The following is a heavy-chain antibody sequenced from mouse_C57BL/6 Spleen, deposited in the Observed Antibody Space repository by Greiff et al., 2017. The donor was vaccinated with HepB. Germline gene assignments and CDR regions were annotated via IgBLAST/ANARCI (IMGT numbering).Heavy chain of an antibody. Sequence: EVQLQESGPELVKPGASVKMSCKASGYTFTDYNMHWVKQSHGKSLEWIGYINPNNGGTSYNQKFKGKATLTVNKSSSTAYMELRSLTSEDSAVYYCARSTLYYYGSTMYFDVWGTGTTVTVSS. CDR2: INPNNGGT. CDR1: GYTFTDYN. D-gene: IGHD1-1*01. J-gene: IGHJ1*03. CDR3: ARSTLYYYGSTMYFDV. V-gene: IGHV1-22*01.